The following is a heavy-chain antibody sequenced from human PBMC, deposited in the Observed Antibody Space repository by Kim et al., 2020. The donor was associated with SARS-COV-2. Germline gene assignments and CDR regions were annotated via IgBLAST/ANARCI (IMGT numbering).Heavy chain of an antibody. D-gene: IGHD6-19*01. Sequence: GGSLRLSCAASGFTFSSYAMSWVRQAPGKGLEWVSVIYSGGSSTYYADSVKGRFTISRDNSKNTLYLQMNSLRAEDTAVYYCAKGREKYSSGWYGNPNFDYWGQGTLVTVSS. CDR1: GFTFSSYA. CDR3: AKGREKYSSGWYGNPNFDY. J-gene: IGHJ4*02. V-gene: IGHV3-23*03. CDR2: IYSGGSST.